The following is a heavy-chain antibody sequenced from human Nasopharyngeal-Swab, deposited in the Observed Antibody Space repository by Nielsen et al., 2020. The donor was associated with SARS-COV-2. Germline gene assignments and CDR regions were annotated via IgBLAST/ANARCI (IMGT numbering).Heavy chain of an antibody. CDR2: IYYSGRT. CDR1: GGSISSNAYL. D-gene: IGHD3-9*01. V-gene: IGHV4-39*01. Sequence: SVTLSLTCSVSGGSISSNAYLWGWIRQPPGKGLEWIGNIYYSGRTYYNPSLKSRVTISVDTSKNQFSLKLTSVTAADTAFYYCARTTDTLTGYGMLHWGQGTLVSVSS. J-gene: IGHJ4*02. CDR3: ARTTDTLTGYGMLH.